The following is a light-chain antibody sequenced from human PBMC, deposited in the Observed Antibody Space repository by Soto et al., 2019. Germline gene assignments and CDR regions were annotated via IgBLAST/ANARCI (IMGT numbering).Light chain of an antibody. Sequence: QSVLTQPASVSGSPGQSITISCTGTNSDVGGYNYVSWYQQHSGKAPKLLIYDVSNRPSGVSNRFSGSKSGNTASLTISGLQAEDEADYYCSSYSRTSFYVFGTGTKVTVL. J-gene: IGLJ1*01. CDR1: NSDVGGYNY. CDR3: SSYSRTSFYV. V-gene: IGLV2-14*03. CDR2: DVS.